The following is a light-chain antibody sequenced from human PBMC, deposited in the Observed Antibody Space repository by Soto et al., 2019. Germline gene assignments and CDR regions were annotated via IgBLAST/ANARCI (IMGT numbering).Light chain of an antibody. CDR1: SSNIGSDY. Sequence: QSVLTQPPSASGTPGQRVTISCSGSSSNIGSDYGYWYQQLPGTAPKLLIYRNDKRPSGVPDRFSGSKSGTSASLAISGLRSEDEADYCCASWDDSLNGWVFGGGTKLTVL. CDR2: RND. CDR3: ASWDDSLNGWV. V-gene: IGLV1-47*01. J-gene: IGLJ3*02.